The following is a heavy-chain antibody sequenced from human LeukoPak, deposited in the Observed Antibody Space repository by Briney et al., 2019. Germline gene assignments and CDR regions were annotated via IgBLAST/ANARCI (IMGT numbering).Heavy chain of an antibody. V-gene: IGHV4-39*07. CDR2: IYHSGST. J-gene: IGHJ6*03. Sequence: PSETLSLTCTVSGGSISSSSYYWGWIRQPPGKGLEWIGSIYHSGSTYYNPSLKSRVTISVDTSKNQFSLKLSSVTAADTAVYYCAREIVVVPAAMPGLCYMDVGGKGTTVTVSS. CDR1: GGSISSSSYY. D-gene: IGHD2-2*01. CDR3: AREIVVVPAAMPGLCYMDV.